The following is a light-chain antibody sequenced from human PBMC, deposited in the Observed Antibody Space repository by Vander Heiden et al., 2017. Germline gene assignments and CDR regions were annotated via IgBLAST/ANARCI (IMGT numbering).Light chain of an antibody. CDR2: GNS. CDR3: QSDDSSLSGV. Sequence: QSVLTQPPSVSGAPGQRVTLSCTGSSSNIGAGYDVHWYQQLPGTAPNLLIYGNSNRPSGVPDRFSGSKSGTSASLAITGLQAEDEADYYCQSDDSSLSGVFGTGTKVTVL. V-gene: IGLV1-40*01. CDR1: SSNIGAGYD. J-gene: IGLJ1*01.